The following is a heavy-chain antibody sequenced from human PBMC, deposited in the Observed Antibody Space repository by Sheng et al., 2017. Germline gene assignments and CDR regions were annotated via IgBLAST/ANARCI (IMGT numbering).Heavy chain of an antibody. D-gene: IGHD4-4*01. J-gene: IGHJ5*02. V-gene: IGHV3-23*04. CDR2: ISGGGGDT. Sequence: EVQLVESGGGLVQPGGTLRLSCVVSGFTFSNYGMSWVRQAPGKGLEWVSAISGGGGDTYYADSVKGRFTISRDNSRSTLYLQMNSLRAEDTAVYYCAKDPFNYDYSLNWFDPWGQGTLVTVSS. CDR3: AKDPFNYDYSLNWFDP. CDR1: GFTFSNYG.